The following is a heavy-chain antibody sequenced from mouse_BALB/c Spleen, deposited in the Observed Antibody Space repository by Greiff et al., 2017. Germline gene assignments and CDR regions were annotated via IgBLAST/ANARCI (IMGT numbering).Heavy chain of an antibody. CDR2: ISSGSSTI. Sequence: EVQVVESGGGLVQPGGSRKLSCAASGFTFSSFGMHWVRQAPEKGLEWVAYISSGSSTIYYADTVKGRFTISRDNPKNTLFLQMTSLRSEDTAMYYCARGTGGAMDYWGQGTSVTVSS. CDR1: GFTFSSFG. J-gene: IGHJ4*01. V-gene: IGHV5-17*02. D-gene: IGHD3-3*01. CDR3: ARGTGGAMDY.